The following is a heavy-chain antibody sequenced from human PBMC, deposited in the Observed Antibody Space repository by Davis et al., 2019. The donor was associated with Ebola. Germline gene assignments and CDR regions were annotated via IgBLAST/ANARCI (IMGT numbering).Heavy chain of an antibody. J-gene: IGHJ4*02. Sequence: GGSLRLSCAASGFTFDDYGMSWVRQAPGKGLEWVSVLHSGGSTYYADTVKGRFITSRDNSKNTLFLQMNSLRAEDTAVYFCARDLFGDIEYWGQGTLVTVSS. CDR2: LHSGGST. CDR1: GFTFDDYG. D-gene: IGHD4-17*01. CDR3: ARDLFGDIEY. V-gene: IGHV3-66*01.